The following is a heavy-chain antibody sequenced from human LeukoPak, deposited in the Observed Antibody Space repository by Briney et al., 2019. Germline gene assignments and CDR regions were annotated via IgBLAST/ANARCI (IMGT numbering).Heavy chain of an antibody. J-gene: IGHJ5*02. CDR3: ARDNPYSGGSRTFDP. Sequence: SVKVSCKAFGGTFSSYAISWVRQAPGQGLEGMGGIIPIFGTAIYAQKFQGRVTITADESTSTAYMEPSSLRSEDTAVYYCARDNPYSGGSRTFDPWGQGTLVTVSS. CDR2: IIPIFGTA. CDR1: GGTFSSYA. V-gene: IGHV1-69*13. D-gene: IGHD2-15*01.